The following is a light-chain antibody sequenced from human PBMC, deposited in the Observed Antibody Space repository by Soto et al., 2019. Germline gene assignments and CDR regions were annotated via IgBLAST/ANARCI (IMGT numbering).Light chain of an antibody. CDR2: GAS. CDR3: QQYYNWPPLT. V-gene: IGKV3-15*01. J-gene: IGKJ4*01. CDR1: QSVLSH. Sequence: EIRMTQSPATLSVAPGERATLSCRAIQSVLSHLAWYQQKPGQAPRLLIYGASTRATGIPARFSGSGSGTEFNLNISSLQSEDFAVYYCQQYYNWPPLTFGGGTKVEIQ.